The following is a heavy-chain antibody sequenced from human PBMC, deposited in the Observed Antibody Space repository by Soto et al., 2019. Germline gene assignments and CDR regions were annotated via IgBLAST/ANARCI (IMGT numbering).Heavy chain of an antibody. CDR3: AKGRASGSYSGMDV. V-gene: IGHV3-23*01. J-gene: IGHJ6*02. Sequence: GGSLRLSCAVSGFTFSSYAMSWVRQAPGKGLEWVSAISSSGGSTHYADSVKGRFTISRDNSKNTLYLQMNSLRGEDTAAHYCAKGRASGSYSGMDVWGQGTTVTVSS. CDR2: ISSSGGST. D-gene: IGHD3-10*01. CDR1: GFTFSSYA.